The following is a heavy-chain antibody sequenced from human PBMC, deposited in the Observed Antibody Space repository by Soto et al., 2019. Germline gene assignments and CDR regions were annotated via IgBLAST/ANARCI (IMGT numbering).Heavy chain of an antibody. Sequence: ETLSLTCAVYGGSFSGYYWSWIRQPPGKGLEWIGEINHSGSTNYNPSLKSRVTISVDTSKNQFSLKLSSVTAADTAVYYCARGGGSYRYYYGSGSSIYYWGQGTLVTVSS. CDR1: GGSFSGYY. D-gene: IGHD3-10*01. CDR3: ARGGGSYRYYYGSGSSIYY. CDR2: INHSGST. V-gene: IGHV4-34*01. J-gene: IGHJ4*02.